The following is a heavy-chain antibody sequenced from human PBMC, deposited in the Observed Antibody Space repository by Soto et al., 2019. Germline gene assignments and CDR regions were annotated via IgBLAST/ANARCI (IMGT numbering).Heavy chain of an antibody. Sequence: GGSLRLSCEASGFSFSTYSMHWVRQAPGKGLEWVSSIGRRSDIYYADSVKGRFTISRDNAKNSVSLQMDSLRDEDTAVYYCAREETAWHLAYGLELWCQGTTLTVSS. CDR1: GFSFSTYS. CDR2: IGRRSDI. D-gene: IGHD2-21*02. J-gene: IGHJ6*02. V-gene: IGHV3-21*01. CDR3: AREETAWHLAYGLEL.